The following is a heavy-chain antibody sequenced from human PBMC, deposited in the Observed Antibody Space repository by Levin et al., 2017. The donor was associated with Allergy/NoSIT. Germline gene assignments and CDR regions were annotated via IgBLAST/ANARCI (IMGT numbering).Heavy chain of an antibody. J-gene: IGHJ4*02. Sequence: VASVKVSCKGSGYSFTNYWIGWVRQMPGKGLEWMGIISPDDSDIRYSPSFEGQVTISADKSISAAYLQWSSLKASDTAMYYCARLGVDMQTTPNLFYFDYWGQGTLVTVSS. CDR1: GYSFTNYW. CDR3: ARLGVDMQTTPNLFYFDY. D-gene: IGHD4-11*01. V-gene: IGHV5-51*01. CDR2: ISPDDSDI.